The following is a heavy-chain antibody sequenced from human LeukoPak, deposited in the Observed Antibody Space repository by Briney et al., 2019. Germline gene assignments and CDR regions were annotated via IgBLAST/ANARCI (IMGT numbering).Heavy chain of an antibody. D-gene: IGHD3-16*02. J-gene: IGHJ4*02. CDR3: AREGVYVWGSYRNHYFDY. CDR1: GFTFSSYA. V-gene: IGHV3-30*04. CDR2: ISYDGSNK. Sequence: GGSLRLSCAASGFTFSSYAMHWVRQAPGKGLERVAVISYDGSNKYYADSVKGRFTISRDNSKNTLYLQMNSLRAEDTAVYYCAREGVYVWGSYRNHYFDYWGQGTLVTVSS.